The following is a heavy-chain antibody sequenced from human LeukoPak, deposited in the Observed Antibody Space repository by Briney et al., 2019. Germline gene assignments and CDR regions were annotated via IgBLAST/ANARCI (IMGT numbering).Heavy chain of an antibody. CDR2: ISYDGSNK. V-gene: IGHV3-30*03. CDR1: GFTFSSYG. D-gene: IGHD5-12*01. CDR3: VRDPYEAY. Sequence: PGRSLRLSCAASGFTFSSYGMHWVRQAPGKGLEWVAVISYDGSNKYYPDSMKGRFTISRDNSKNTLYLQMSSLRAEDTAVYYCVRDPYEAYWGQGTLVTVSS. J-gene: IGHJ4*02.